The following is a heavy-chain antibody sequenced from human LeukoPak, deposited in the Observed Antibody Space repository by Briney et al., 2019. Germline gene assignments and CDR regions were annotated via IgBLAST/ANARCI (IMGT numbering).Heavy chain of an antibody. J-gene: IGHJ4*02. CDR3: ARSIAVAGKRGLDY. CDR2: INHSGST. CDR1: GGSFSGYY. D-gene: IGHD6-19*01. V-gene: IGHV4-34*01. Sequence: SETLSLTCAVYGGSFSGYYWSWIRQPPGKGLEWIGEINHSGSTNYNPSLKSRVTISVDTSKNQFSLELSSVTAADTAVYYCARSIAVAGKRGLDYWGQGTLVTVSS.